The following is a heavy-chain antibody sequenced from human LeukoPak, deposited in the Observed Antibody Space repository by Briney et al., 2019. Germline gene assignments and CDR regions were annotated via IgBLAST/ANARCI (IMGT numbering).Heavy chain of an antibody. CDR3: AREGGDPRWLDP. D-gene: IGHD6-25*01. J-gene: IGHJ5*02. V-gene: IGHV4-4*07. CDR2: INTGDST. Sequence: PSETLSLTCTVSGGSISSYYWTWIRQSAGKGLEWIGRINTGDSTNYNPSLRSRVTMSVNTSKNQFSLNLTSVTAADTAVYSCAREGGDPRWLDPWGQGTLVTVSS. CDR1: GGSISSYY.